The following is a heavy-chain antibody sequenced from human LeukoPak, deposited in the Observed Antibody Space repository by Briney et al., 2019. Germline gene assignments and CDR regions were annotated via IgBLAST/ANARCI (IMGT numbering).Heavy chain of an antibody. CDR1: GDSISGYY. V-gene: IGHV4-4*07. CDR3: ARRIAARPHAFDI. D-gene: IGHD6-6*01. J-gene: IGHJ3*02. Sequence: SETLSLTCSVSGDSISGYYWSWLRQAAGEGLEWIGRLYTSGETNYNPSLKSRIAMSFDTSRNQFSLRLSSVTAADTAVYYCARRIAARPHAFDIWGQGTMVTVSS. CDR2: LYTSGET.